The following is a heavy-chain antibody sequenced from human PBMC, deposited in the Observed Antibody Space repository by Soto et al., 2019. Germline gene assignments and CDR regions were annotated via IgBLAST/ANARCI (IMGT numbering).Heavy chain of an antibody. CDR1: GYTFTSYY. CDR3: ARASNGVLFGMEV. V-gene: IGHV1-46*01. J-gene: IGHJ6*02. CDR2: INPSGGST. D-gene: IGHD2-8*01. Sequence: ASVKVSCKASGYTFTSYYMHCVRQAPGQGLEWMGIINPSGGSTNYAQRFQGRVTMTRDTSTSTVYMELSSLKSEDTAVYYCARASNGVLFGMEVWGQGTTVTVSS.